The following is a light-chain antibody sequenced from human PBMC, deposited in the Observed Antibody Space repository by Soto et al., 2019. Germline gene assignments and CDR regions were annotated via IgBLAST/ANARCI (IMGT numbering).Light chain of an antibody. V-gene: IGKV1-27*01. CDR3: QHYNKAPWT. J-gene: IGKJ1*01. CDR1: QDVYTF. CDR2: DAS. Sequence: VQMTQSPSSLSASVGDRVTITCRASQDVYTFLAWYRQRPGRAPELLIYDASTLQAGVPSRFSGDGFGTHFILTISILQPEDVATYYCQHYNKAPWTFGQGTKV.